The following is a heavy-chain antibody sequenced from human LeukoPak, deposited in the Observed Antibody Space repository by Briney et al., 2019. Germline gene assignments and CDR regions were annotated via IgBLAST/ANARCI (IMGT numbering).Heavy chain of an antibody. CDR1: GFTFSNYD. J-gene: IGHJ4*02. CDR2: ISAGGNNT. Sequence: GGSLRLSCAASGFTFSNYDMGWVRQAPGKGLEWVSVISAGGNNTLYADSVRGRFTISRDNSGNAVDLQMNSLRAEDTAVYYCGKRSTSLRGRGNYWGQGALVTVSS. CDR3: GKRSTSLRGRGNY. D-gene: IGHD2-2*01. V-gene: IGHV3-23*01.